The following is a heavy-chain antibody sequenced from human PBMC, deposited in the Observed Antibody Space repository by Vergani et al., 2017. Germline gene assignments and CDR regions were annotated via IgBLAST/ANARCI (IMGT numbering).Heavy chain of an antibody. Sequence: QVQLVESGGNVVQSGTSLRLSCAASGFSFGSYGMHWVRQSPGKGLEWVAMISYDGDRRDYGDFAKGRFTISRDSSKTVYLQMNSLRVEDTAMYYCAKGGPNLGSGGLYFCFHYWGQGTRVTVSS. CDR1: GFSFGSYG. J-gene: IGHJ4*02. CDR3: AKGGPNLGSGGLYFCFHY. D-gene: IGHD3-10*01. V-gene: IGHV3-30*18. CDR2: ISYDGDRR.